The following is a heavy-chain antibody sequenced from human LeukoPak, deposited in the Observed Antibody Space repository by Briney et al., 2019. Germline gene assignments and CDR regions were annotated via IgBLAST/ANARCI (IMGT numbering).Heavy chain of an antibody. D-gene: IGHD3-3*01. Sequence: GGSLRLSCAASGFTFSSHAMSWVRQAPGKGLEWVSGISGRGDSTVYADSVKGRFTISRDNSRNTLYLQMNSLRAEDTAVYYCARDRAWNYFDYWGQGTLVTVSS. CDR1: GFTFSSHA. V-gene: IGHV3-23*01. CDR2: ISGRGDST. CDR3: ARDRAWNYFDY. J-gene: IGHJ4*02.